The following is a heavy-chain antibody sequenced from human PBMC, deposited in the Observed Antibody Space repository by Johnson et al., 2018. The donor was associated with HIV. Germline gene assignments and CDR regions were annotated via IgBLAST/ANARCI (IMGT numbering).Heavy chain of an antibody. V-gene: IGHV3-9*01. D-gene: IGHD6-13*01. J-gene: IGHJ3*02. CDR3: ASSQPAAAGIPRWAFDI. CDR2: ISWNSGST. CDR1: GFTFDDYA. Sequence: VQLVESGGGLVQPGRSLRLSCAASGFTFDDYAMHWVRQAPGKGLEWVSGISWNSGSTYYADSVKGRFTISRDNSKNTLYLQMNSLRAEDTAVYYCASSQPAAAGIPRWAFDIWGQGTMVTVSS.